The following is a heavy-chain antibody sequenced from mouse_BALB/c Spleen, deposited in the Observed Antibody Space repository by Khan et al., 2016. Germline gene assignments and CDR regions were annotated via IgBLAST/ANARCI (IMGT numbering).Heavy chain of an antibody. J-gene: IGHJ3*01. Sequence: QIQLVQSGPELKKPGETVKISCKASGYTFTNYGMNWVKQAPGKGLKWMGWINTSTGEQKYAEEMKGRLAFSLETSSSTDYLQINNRKNEDMATYLSGGCGRANFWFAYCGQGTLVTVSA. V-gene: IGHV9-3*02. CDR2: INTSTGEQ. D-gene: IGHD3-1*01. CDR1: GYTFTNYG. CDR3: GGCGRANFWFAY.